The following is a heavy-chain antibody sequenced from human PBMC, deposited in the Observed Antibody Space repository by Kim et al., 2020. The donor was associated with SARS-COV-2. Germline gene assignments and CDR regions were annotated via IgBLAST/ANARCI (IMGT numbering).Heavy chain of an antibody. CDR3: ARGGDSSGYYYESLWFDP. D-gene: IGHD3-22*01. J-gene: IGHJ5*02. CDR2: IYYSGST. Sequence: SETLSLTCTVSGGSISSYYWSWIRQPRGKGLEWIGYIYYSGSTNYNPSLKSRVTISVDTSKNQFSLKLSSVTAADTAVYYCARGGDSSGYYYESLWFDPWGQGTLVTVSS. V-gene: IGHV4-59*13. CDR1: GGSISSYY.